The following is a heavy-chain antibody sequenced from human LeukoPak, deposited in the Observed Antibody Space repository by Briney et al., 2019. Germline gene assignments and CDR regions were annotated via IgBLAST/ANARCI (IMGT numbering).Heavy chain of an antibody. V-gene: IGHV1-2*02. J-gene: IGHJ5*02. CDR3: AGPWDQVGFDP. CDR1: XXTXXXXX. D-gene: IGHD1-26*01. CDR2: IYPKTXXT. Sequence: GASVTVSCKASXXTXXXXXXXXXXXXXXQGXEWMGWIYPKTXXTXYAQKFQGRVTMTRDTSISTAYMELIGLRSDDTAXXYCAGPWDQVGFDPWGQGTLVTVSS.